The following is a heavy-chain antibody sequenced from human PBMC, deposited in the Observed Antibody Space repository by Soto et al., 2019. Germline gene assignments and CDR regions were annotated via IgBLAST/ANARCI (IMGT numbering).Heavy chain of an antibody. CDR3: ARDSSIYSYGYRGGLRLDYYYYMDV. Sequence: QVQLQESGPGLVKPSETLSLTCTVSGGSISSYYWSWIRQPPGKGLEWIGYIYYSGSTNYNPSLKSRVTISVDTSKNQFSLKLSSVTAAETAVYYCARDSSIYSYGYRGGLRLDYYYYMDVWGKGTTVTVSS. CDR1: GGSISSYY. J-gene: IGHJ6*03. D-gene: IGHD5-18*01. V-gene: IGHV4-59*01. CDR2: IYYSGST.